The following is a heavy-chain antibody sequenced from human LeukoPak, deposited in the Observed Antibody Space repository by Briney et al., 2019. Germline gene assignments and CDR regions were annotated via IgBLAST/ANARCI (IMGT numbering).Heavy chain of an antibody. V-gene: IGHV3-64*01. CDR2: ITTNGGST. CDR1: GFTFSTYA. CDR3: ARGYVLLDY. J-gene: IGHJ4*02. D-gene: IGHD2/OR15-2a*01. Sequence: GGSLRLSCAASGFTFSTYAMHWVRQAPGKGLEYVSAITTNGGSTYYANSVKGRFTISRDNSKNTLYLQMGSLRAEDMAVYYCARGYVLLDYWGQGTLVTVSS.